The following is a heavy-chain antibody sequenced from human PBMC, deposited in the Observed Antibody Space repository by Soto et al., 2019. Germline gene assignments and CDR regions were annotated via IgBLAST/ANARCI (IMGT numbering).Heavy chain of an antibody. D-gene: IGHD3-3*01. J-gene: IGHJ4*02. CDR3: ARAGAITIFGVVTRNFDY. Sequence: ASVKVSCKASGYTFPSYAMHWVRPAPGQRLEWMGWINAGNGNTKYSQKFQGRVTMTTDTSTSTAYMELRSLRSDDTAVYYCARAGAITIFGVVTRNFDYWGQGTLVTVSS. CDR2: INAGNGNT. CDR1: GYTFPSYA. V-gene: IGHV1-3*01.